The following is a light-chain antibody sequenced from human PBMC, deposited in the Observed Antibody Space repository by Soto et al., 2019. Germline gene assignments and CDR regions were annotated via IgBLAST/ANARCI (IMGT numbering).Light chain of an antibody. CDR1: SSDVGGYNY. V-gene: IGLV2-8*01. J-gene: IGLJ2*01. Sequence: QSALTQPPSASGSPGQSVTISCTGTSSDVGGYNYVSWYQQHPGKAPKLMIYEVSKRPSGVPDRFSGSKSGNTASLTVSGLQAEDEADDYCSSYAGSNNVVFGGGTKLNVL. CDR3: SSYAGSNNVV. CDR2: EVS.